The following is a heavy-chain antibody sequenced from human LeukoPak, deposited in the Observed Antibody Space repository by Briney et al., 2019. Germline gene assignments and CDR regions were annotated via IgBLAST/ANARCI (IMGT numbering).Heavy chain of an antibody. CDR1: GFTFDDYG. D-gene: IGHD3-22*01. CDR3: ARGYYDSSGKGGYFPDS. V-gene: IGHV3-20*04. CDR2: ICWNGGYI. Sequence: GGSLRLSCAASGFTFDDYGMRWVRQGPGKGVVWVSGICWNGGYIDYVDSVKGRFTISRDNAKNSLYLQMNSLRAEDTALYYCARGYYDSSGKGGYFPDSWGQGTLVTVSS. J-gene: IGHJ4*02.